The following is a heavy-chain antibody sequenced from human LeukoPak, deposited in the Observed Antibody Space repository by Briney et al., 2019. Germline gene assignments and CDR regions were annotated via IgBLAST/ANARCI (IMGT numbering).Heavy chain of an antibody. CDR1: GFTFSSYA. D-gene: IGHD6-19*01. J-gene: IGHJ4*02. CDR3: AKDLGSSGWYGGYGDY. CDR2: ISGSGGST. Sequence: PGGSLRLSCAASGFTFSSYAMSWVRQAPGKGLEWVSAISGSGGSTYYADSVKGRFTISRDNSKNTLYLQMNSLRAEDTAVYYCAKDLGSSGWYGGYGDYWGQGTLVTVSS. V-gene: IGHV3-23*01.